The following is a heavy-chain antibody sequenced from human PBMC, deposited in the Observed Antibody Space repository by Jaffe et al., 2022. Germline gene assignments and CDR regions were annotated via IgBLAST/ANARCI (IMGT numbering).Heavy chain of an antibody. V-gene: IGHV4-34*01. D-gene: IGHD3-3*01. CDR1: GGSFSGYY. CDR3: ARGPPITIFGVVTRPHAFDI. Sequence: QVQLQQWGAGLLKPSETLSLTCAVYGGSFSGYYWSWIRQPPGKGLEWIGEINHSGSTNYNPSLKSRVTISVDTSKNQFSLKLSSVTAADTAVYYCARGPPITIFGVVTRPHAFDIWGQGTMVTVSS. J-gene: IGHJ3*02. CDR2: INHSGST.